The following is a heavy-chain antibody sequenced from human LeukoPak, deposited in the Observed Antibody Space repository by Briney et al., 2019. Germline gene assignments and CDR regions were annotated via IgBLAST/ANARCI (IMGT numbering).Heavy chain of an antibody. CDR1: GGTFSSYA. CDR2: IIPIFGTA. CDR3: ARDRYCTNTRCYNWFDL. V-gene: IGHV1-69*13. Sequence: SVKVSCKASGGTFSSYAISWVRQAPGQGLEWMGGIIPIFGTANYAQKFQGRVTITADESTSTAYMELSSLRSEDTAVYYCARDRYCTNTRCYNWFDLWGQGTLVTVSS. J-gene: IGHJ5*02. D-gene: IGHD2-2*01.